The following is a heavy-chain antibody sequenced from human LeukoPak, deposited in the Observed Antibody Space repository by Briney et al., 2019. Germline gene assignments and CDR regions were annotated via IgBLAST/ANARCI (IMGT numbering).Heavy chain of an antibody. CDR3: AREYCSGGSCYEDY. V-gene: IGHV4-59*08. CDR1: GGSISSYY. J-gene: IGHJ4*02. Sequence: SGTLSLTCTVSGGSISSYYWSWIRQPPGKGLEGIGYSDYSGSTHYNPSLKSRVTISVDRSKNQFSLKLSSVTAADTDVYYCAREYCSGGSCYEDYWGQGTLVTVSS. CDR2: SDYSGST. D-gene: IGHD2-15*01.